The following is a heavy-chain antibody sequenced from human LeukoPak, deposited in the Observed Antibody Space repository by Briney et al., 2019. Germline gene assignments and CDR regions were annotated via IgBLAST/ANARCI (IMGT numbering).Heavy chain of an antibody. Sequence: KAGGSLRLSCAGSGFSFSSHGMNWVRQAPGKGLEWVSGISPSGDITYYTDSVRGRFTISRDNFKNTLSLQMNSLRAEDTAVYYCAREGYSPRDGYNFNFDYWGQGTLVTVSS. J-gene: IGHJ4*02. CDR3: AREGYSPRDGYNFNFDY. V-gene: IGHV3-23*01. CDR1: GFSFSSHG. CDR2: ISPSGDIT. D-gene: IGHD5-24*01.